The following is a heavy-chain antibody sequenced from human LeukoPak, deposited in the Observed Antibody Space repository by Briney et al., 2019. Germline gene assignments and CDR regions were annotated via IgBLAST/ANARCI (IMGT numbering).Heavy chain of an antibody. Sequence: GGSLRLSYAASGFSFSSSWMSWVRQAPGKGLEWVANIKPDGSETYYVDSVRGRSTLSRDHATNSPYLQMNSLRAEDTAVYYCLRDTGCRTTNCYSYFDNWGQGTLVTVSS. D-gene: IGHD2-2*01. CDR1: GFSFSSSW. CDR3: LRDTGCRTTNCYSYFDN. J-gene: IGHJ4*02. CDR2: IKPDGSET. V-gene: IGHV3-7*01.